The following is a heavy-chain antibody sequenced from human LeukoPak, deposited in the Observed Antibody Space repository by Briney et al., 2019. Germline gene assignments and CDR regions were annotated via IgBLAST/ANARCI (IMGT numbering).Heavy chain of an antibody. D-gene: IGHD4-17*01. CDR2: INPSGGST. J-gene: IGHJ4*02. CDR1: GYTFTSYG. CDR3: AILGDPRGYYFDY. Sequence: ASVKVSCKASGYTFTSYGISWVRQAPGQGLEWMGIINPSGGSTSYAQKFQGRVTMTRDTSTSTVYMELSSLRSEDTAVYYCAILGDPRGYYFDYWGQGTLVTVSS. V-gene: IGHV1-46*01.